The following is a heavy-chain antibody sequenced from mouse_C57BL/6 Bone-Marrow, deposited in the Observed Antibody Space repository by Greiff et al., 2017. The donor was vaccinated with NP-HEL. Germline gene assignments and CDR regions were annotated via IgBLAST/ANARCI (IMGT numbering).Heavy chain of an antibody. J-gene: IGHJ3*01. CDR1: GYTFTSYW. CDR2: INHSTGGT. CDR3: ARLPAWFAY. V-gene: IGHV1-53*01. Sequence: VQLQQPGTELVKPGASVKLSCKASGYTFTSYWMHWVKQRPGQVLEWIGNINHSTGGTHYNEKFKSKATLTVDKSTSTAYMQLSSLTSEDSAVYYCARLPAWFAYWGQGTLVTVSA.